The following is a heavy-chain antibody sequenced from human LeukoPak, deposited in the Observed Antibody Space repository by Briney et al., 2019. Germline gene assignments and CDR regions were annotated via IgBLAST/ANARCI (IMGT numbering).Heavy chain of an antibody. V-gene: IGHV4-30-4*01. Sequence: SQTLSLTCSVSGGSISSDDYYWSRIRQPPGKGLEWIGYILYSGTAYYHPSLKSRVIISVDTSKNEFSLELTSVTAADTAVYYCARFRRGIYYFDYWGQGTLVTVSS. D-gene: IGHD2-8*02. CDR3: ARFRRGIYYFDY. CDR1: GGSISSDDYY. CDR2: ILYSGTA. J-gene: IGHJ4*02.